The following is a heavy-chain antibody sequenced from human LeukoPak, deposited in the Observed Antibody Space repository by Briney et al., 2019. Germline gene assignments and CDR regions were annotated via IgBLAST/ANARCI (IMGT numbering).Heavy chain of an antibody. CDR1: GFALSSYG. CDR3: AKETYDAFDI. V-gene: IGHV3-30*02. Sequence: GGALRLSCGASGFALSSYGMHWVRQAPGKGLEWVAFIRYDGNSKYYVDSVKGRFTISRDNSKHTLYLQMNSLRAEDTAVYYCAKETYDAFDIWGQGTTVTVSS. CDR2: IRYDGNSK. J-gene: IGHJ3*02.